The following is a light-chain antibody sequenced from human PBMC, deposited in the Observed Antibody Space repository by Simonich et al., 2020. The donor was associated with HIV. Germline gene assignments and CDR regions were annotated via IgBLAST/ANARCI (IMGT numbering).Light chain of an antibody. J-gene: IGKJ2*01. Sequence: DIVMTQSPLSLPVTPGEPASISCRSNQSLLHSNGYNYLDWYLKKPGQSPQLLIYLGSNRASGVPDRFSGSGSGTDFTLKISRVEAEDVGVYYCMQALQTPYTFGQGTKLEIK. CDR2: LGS. CDR3: MQALQTPYT. V-gene: IGKV2-28*01. CDR1: QSLLHSNGYNY.